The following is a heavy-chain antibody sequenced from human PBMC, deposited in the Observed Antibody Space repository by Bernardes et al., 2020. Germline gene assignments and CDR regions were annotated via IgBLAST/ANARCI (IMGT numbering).Heavy chain of an antibody. CDR2: ISWNRCSI. CDR3: AKSGPRIAVAGNFDY. D-gene: IGHD6-19*01. CDR1: GFTFDDYA. Sequence: GVSLRLSCAASGFTFDDYAIHWVRQAPGKGLEWVSGISWNRCSIGYADSVKGRFTISRDNAKNSLYLQMNSLRAEDTALYYCAKSGPRIAVAGNFDYLGQGTLVTVSS. J-gene: IGHJ4*02. V-gene: IGHV3-9*01.